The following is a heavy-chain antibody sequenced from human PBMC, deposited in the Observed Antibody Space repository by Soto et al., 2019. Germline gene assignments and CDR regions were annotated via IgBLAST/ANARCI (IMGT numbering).Heavy chain of an antibody. V-gene: IGHV1-18*01. J-gene: IGHJ6*02. CDR1: GYTFTSYG. CDR2: ISAYNGNT. Sequence: ASVKVSCKASGYTFTSYGISWVRQAPGQGLEWMGWISAYNGNTNYAQKLQGRVTMTTDTSTSTAYMELRSLRPDDTAVYYCARDGSGAGGYYYYGMDVWGQGTTVTVSS. D-gene: IGHD3-10*01. CDR3: ARDGSGAGGYYYYGMDV.